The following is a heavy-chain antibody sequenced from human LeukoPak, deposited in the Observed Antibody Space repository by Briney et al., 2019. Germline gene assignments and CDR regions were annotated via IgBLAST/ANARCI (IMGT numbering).Heavy chain of an antibody. J-gene: IGHJ4*02. D-gene: IGHD2-2*01. V-gene: IGHV1-18*01. CDR3: AVVGVVVPAATPFEY. CDR2: ISAYNGNT. Sequence: GASVKVSCKASGYTLTSYGISWVRQAPGQGLEWMGWISAYNGNTNYAQKLQGRVTMTTDTSTSTAYMELRSLRSDDTAVYYCAVVGVVVPAATPFEYWGQGTLVTVSS. CDR1: GYTLTSYG.